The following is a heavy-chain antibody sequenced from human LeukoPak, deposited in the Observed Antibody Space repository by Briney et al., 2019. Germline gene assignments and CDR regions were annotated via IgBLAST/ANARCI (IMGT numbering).Heavy chain of an antibody. J-gene: IGHJ4*02. CDR3: ARSIPASGNNFDF. CDR2: TYYRSKWYS. Sequence: SQTLSLTCAISGDSVASNSAAWNWIRQSPSRGLEWLGRTYYRSKWYSDSVVSVKSRIIINADSSKNQFSLQLHSVTPEDTAVYYCARSIPASGNNFDFWRQGTLVTVST. CDR1: GDSVASNSAA. V-gene: IGHV6-1*01. D-gene: IGHD6-13*01.